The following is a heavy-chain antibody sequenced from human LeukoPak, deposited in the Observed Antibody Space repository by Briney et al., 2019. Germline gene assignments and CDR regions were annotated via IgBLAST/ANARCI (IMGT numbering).Heavy chain of an antibody. Sequence: PSETLSLTCAVYGGSFSGYYWSWIRQPPGKGLEWIGEINHSGSTNYNPSLKSRVTISVDTSKNQFSLKLSSVTAADTAVYYCARDMYYDSSGYYLNWFDPWGQGTLVTVSP. CDR1: GGSFSGYY. J-gene: IGHJ5*02. CDR2: INHSGST. D-gene: IGHD3-22*01. V-gene: IGHV4-34*01. CDR3: ARDMYYDSSGYYLNWFDP.